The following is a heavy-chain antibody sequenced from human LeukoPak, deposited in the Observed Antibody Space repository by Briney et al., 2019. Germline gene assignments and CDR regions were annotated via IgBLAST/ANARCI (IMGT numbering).Heavy chain of an antibody. CDR1: GFSFSIYS. CDR3: AREGSDFWSGYSKGYFAY. CDR2: ISSSSSSI. Sequence: GGSLRLSCAASGFSFSIYSMNWVRQAPGKGLEWVSSISSSSSSIYYADSVKGRFTISRDNGKHSLYLQMNSLRAEDTAVYYCAREGSDFWSGYSKGYFAYWGQGTLVTVSS. D-gene: IGHD3-3*01. V-gene: IGHV3-21*01. J-gene: IGHJ4*02.